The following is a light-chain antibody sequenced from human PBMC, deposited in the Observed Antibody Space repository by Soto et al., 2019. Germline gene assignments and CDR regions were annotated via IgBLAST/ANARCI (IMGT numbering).Light chain of an antibody. CDR3: QQRSNWLT. J-gene: IGKJ4*01. CDR1: QSVSSY. V-gene: IGKV3-11*01. Sequence: IVLTQSPATLSSSPGERATLSCRASQSVSSYLAWYQQKPGQAPRLLIYDASNRATGIPARCSGSGSGTDFTLTISILEPEDFAVYYCQQRSNWLTFGGGTKVDI. CDR2: DAS.